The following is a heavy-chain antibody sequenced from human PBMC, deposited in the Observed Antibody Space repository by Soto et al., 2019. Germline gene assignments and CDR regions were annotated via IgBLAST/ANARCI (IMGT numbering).Heavy chain of an antibody. CDR1: GFTFSSYN. D-gene: IGHD3-22*01. Sequence: PGGSLRLSCAASGFTFSSYNMNWVRQAPGKGLEWVSYISSSGSTIYYADSVKGRFTISRDNAKNSLYLQMNSLRAEDTAVYYCARVSYYYHRSGYFYLGQGTLVTVSS. CDR3: ARVSYYYHRSGYFY. J-gene: IGHJ4*02. V-gene: IGHV3-48*01. CDR2: ISSSGSTI.